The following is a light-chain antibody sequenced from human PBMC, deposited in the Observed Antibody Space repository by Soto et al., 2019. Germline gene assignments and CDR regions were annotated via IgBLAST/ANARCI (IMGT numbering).Light chain of an antibody. CDR2: EGS. CDR1: SSDVGSYKS. Sequence: QSALTQPASVSGSLGQSITISCTGTSSDVGSYKSVSWYQNHPGKAPKLMIYEGSKRPSGVSNRFSGSNSGNTASLTISVLQAEDEADYYCCSYAGTRIPTFGGGTQLTV. V-gene: IGLV2-23*01. CDR3: CSYAGTRIPT. J-gene: IGLJ3*02.